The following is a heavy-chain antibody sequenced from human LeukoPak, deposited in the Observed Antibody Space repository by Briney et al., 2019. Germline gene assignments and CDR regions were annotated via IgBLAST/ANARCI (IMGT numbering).Heavy chain of an antibody. D-gene: IGHD6-19*01. CDR2: ISTTRSDI. V-gene: IGHV3-21*01. CDR1: GFAFSNYS. Sequence: PGGSLRLSRAASGFAFSNYSMNWVRQAPGRGLEWISFISTTRSDIYYADSVKGRFTISRDNAKNSLYLQMNSLRAEDTAVYYCARLPYSTGTFDYWGQGTLVTVSS. CDR3: ARLPYSTGTFDY. J-gene: IGHJ4*02.